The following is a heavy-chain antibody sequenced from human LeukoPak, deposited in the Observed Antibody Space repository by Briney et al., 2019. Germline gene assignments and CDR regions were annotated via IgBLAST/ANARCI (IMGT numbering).Heavy chain of an antibody. CDR1: GFTFSSYA. CDR2: ISGSGGST. J-gene: IGHJ3*02. Sequence: GGSLRLSCAASGFTFSSYAMSWVRQAPGKGLEWVSAISGSGGSTYYADSVKGRFTISRDNFKNTLYLQMNSLKTEDTAVYYCTTDPHYDILTGHPQSDAFDIWGQGTMVTVSS. D-gene: IGHD3-9*01. CDR3: TTDPHYDILTGHPQSDAFDI. V-gene: IGHV3-23*01.